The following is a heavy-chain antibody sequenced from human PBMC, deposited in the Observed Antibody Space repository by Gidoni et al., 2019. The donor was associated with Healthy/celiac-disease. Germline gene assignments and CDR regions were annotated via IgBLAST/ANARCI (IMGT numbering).Heavy chain of an antibody. Sequence: QVQLQESGPGLVKPSETLSLTCTVSGGSISSYYWSWIRQPPGKGLEWIGYIYYIGSTNYNPSLKSRVTISVDTSKNQFSLKLSSVTAADTAVYYCARDSSGFVYWGQGTLVTVSS. CDR2: IYYIGST. CDR3: ARDSSGFVY. D-gene: IGHD6-19*01. J-gene: IGHJ4*02. V-gene: IGHV4-59*08. CDR1: GGSISSYY.